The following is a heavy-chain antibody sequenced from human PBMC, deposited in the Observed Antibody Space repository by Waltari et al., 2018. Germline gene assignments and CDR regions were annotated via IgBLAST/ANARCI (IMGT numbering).Heavy chain of an antibody. Sequence: EVQLVESGGGLVQPGGSLRLSCAASGFTFSAYRMHWVRQDPGKGLVWVSLSKADGRATLHADSGKGRFTMSRDNAKDTLYLQMNSLRGEDTAVYYCAIQISGVVFWGQGTLVTVSS. CDR2: SKADGRAT. CDR3: AIQISGVVF. V-gene: IGHV3-74*01. D-gene: IGHD3-3*01. CDR1: GFTFSAYR. J-gene: IGHJ4*02.